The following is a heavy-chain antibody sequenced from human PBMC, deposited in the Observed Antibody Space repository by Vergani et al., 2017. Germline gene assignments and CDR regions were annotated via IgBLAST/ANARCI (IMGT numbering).Heavy chain of an antibody. D-gene: IGHD1-1*01. V-gene: IGHV1-2*02. Sequence: QVQLVQSGAEVKKPGASVKVSCKASGYTFTGYYMPWVRQAPGQGLEWMGWINPNSGGTKYAQKFQGRVTMTRDTSISTAYMELSRLRSDDTSVYYCARDRTGTIAFDIWGQGTMVTVSS. CDR2: INPNSGGT. CDR1: GYTFTGYY. CDR3: ARDRTGTIAFDI. J-gene: IGHJ3*02.